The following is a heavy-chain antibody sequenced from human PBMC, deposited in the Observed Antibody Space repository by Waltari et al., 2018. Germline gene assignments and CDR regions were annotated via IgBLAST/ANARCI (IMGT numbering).Heavy chain of an antibody. J-gene: IGHJ5*02. V-gene: IGHV3-21*01. CDR1: GFSFVSYG. Sequence: EGQLVESGGGLVKPGGSLRLSCAASGFSFVSYGMNWVRQTPGKGLEWVSSISAGSSYKDYAESVKGRFTISRDNGQNSLYLHMNSLRAEDTAVYYCARALIPASGAGGTWLDPWGQGNLVIVSS. CDR3: ARALIPASGAGGTWLDP. D-gene: IGHD3-16*01. CDR2: ISAGSSYK.